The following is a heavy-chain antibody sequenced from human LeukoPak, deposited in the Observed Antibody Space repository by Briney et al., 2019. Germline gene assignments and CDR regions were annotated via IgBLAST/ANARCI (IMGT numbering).Heavy chain of an antibody. CDR2: IYYSGST. D-gene: IGHD5-12*01. Sequence: SETLSLTCTVSGGSISSYYWSWIRQPPGKGLEWIGYIYYSGSTNYNPSLKSRVTISVDTSKNQFSLKLSSVTAADTAVYYCARGYGHGGYWGQGTLVTVSS. CDR3: ARGYGHGGY. J-gene: IGHJ4*02. V-gene: IGHV4-59*08. CDR1: GGSISSYY.